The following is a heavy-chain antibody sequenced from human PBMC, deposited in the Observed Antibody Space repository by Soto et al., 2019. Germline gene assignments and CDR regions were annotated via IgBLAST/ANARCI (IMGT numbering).Heavy chain of an antibody. CDR1: GLSLSTSGEA. Sequence: QITLKESGPTLVKPTQTLTLTCTFSGLSLSTSGEAVGWIRQPPGKALEWLALIYWDDDKRYNPTLKTRLTLTTDTAKNQVVLTLTNMDPVDTATYYCAHYVSTSPAGWFDPWGQGILVTVSS. V-gene: IGHV2-5*02. D-gene: IGHD3-10*02. CDR2: IYWDDDK. J-gene: IGHJ5*02. CDR3: AHYVSTSPAGWFDP.